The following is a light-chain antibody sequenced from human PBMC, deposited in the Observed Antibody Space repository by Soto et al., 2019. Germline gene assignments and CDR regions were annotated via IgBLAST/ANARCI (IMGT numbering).Light chain of an antibody. Sequence: EIVVTQSPATLSVSPGERATLSCRASQDITDNLAWYQQRPGQAPRLVIYASTRATGIPARFSGSGSGTEFTLTISSLQFEDFGVYYCPQYYNWPLTFGQGTELEIK. V-gene: IGKV3-15*01. CDR3: PQYYNWPLT. CDR2: AS. J-gene: IGKJ2*01. CDR1: QDITDN.